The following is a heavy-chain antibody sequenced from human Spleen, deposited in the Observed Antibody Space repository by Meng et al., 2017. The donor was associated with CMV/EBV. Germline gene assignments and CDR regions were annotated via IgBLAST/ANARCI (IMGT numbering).Heavy chain of an antibody. Sequence: HVQLVQSGGEVKRTGASVKVSCKASGYIFTSYGISWVRQAPGQGLEWMGWISGNNGNTSYVQKFQGRVTMTIDTSTSTAYMELRILTADDTAVYYCARGMGAVYGVFLYWGQGTLVTVSS. CDR2: ISGNNGNT. D-gene: IGHD1-26*01. CDR3: ARGMGAVYGVFLY. J-gene: IGHJ4*02. V-gene: IGHV1-18*01. CDR1: GYIFTSYG.